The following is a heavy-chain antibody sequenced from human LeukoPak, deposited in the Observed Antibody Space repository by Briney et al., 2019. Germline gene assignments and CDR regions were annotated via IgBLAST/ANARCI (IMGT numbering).Heavy chain of an antibody. J-gene: IGHJ5*02. CDR1: GYSISSGYY. Sequence: SETLSLTCTVSGYSISSGYYWGWIRQPPGKGLEWIGSIYHSGSTNYNPSLKSRVTISVDTSKNQFSLKLSSVTAADTAVYYCARDQERMVRGVRIHWFDPWGQGTLVTVSS. CDR2: IYHSGST. V-gene: IGHV4-38-2*02. CDR3: ARDQERMVRGVRIHWFDP. D-gene: IGHD3-10*01.